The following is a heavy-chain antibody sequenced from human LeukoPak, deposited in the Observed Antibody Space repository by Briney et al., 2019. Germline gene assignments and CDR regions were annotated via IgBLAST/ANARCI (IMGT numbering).Heavy chain of an antibody. J-gene: IGHJ4*02. CDR2: ISSTGYTT. Sequence: GGSLRLSCAASGFTFGDYEMHWVRQAPGKGLEWVSHISSTGYTTFYADSVKGRFTISRDNAKNSLHLQMNSLGVEDTAVYYCARADAYWSGYHFDHWGQGTMVTVSS. V-gene: IGHV3-48*03. CDR3: ARADAYWSGYHFDH. D-gene: IGHD3-3*01. CDR1: GFTFGDYE.